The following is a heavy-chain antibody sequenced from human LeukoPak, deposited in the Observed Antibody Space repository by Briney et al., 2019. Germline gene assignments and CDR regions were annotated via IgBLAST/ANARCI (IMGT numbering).Heavy chain of an antibody. D-gene: IGHD6-6*01. CDR1: GFTYSSYG. CDR3: AKDSPAEYSSALDY. V-gene: IGHV3-30*18. J-gene: IGHJ4*02. CDR2: ISYDGSNK. Sequence: GRSLRLSCAASGFTYSSYGMHWVRQAPGKGQEWVAVISYDGSNKYYADSVKGRFTISRDNSKNTLYLQMNSLRAEDTAVYYCAKDSPAEYSSALDYWGQGTLVTVSS.